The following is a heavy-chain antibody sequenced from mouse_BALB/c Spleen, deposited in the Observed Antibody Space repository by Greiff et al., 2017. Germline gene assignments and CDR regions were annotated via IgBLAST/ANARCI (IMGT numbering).Heavy chain of an antibody. CDR2: IYPGNVNT. CDR3: ARWSSGSPFAY. D-gene: IGHD3-1*01. CDR1: GYTFTSYY. J-gene: IGHJ3*01. V-gene: IGHV1S56*01. Sequence: VQLQQSGPELVKPGASVRISCKASGYTFTSYYIHWVKQRPGQGLEWIGWIYPGNVNTKYNEKFKGKATLTADKSSSTAYMQLSSLTSEDSAVYFCARWSSGSPFAYWGQGTLVTVSA.